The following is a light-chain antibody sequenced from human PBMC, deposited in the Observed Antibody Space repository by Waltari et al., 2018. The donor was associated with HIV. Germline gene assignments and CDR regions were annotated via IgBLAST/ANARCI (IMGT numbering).Light chain of an antibody. J-gene: IGLJ3*02. CDR3: ASWDDSLSGWV. Sequence: SVLTQPPSASRTPGQRVTISCSGSSPNIGSNYVYWYQYFPGATPKLLIYWNSQRPSGVPDRFSVSKSGTSASLAISGLRAEDETDYYCASWDDSLSGWVFGGGTKVTVL. CDR2: WNS. V-gene: IGLV1-47*01. CDR1: SPNIGSNY.